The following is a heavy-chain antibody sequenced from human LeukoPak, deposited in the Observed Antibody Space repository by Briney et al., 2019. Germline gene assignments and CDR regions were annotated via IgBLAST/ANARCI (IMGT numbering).Heavy chain of an antibody. V-gene: IGHV3-23*01. D-gene: IGHD2-15*01. CDR2: ISGSGGST. J-gene: IGHJ4*02. CDR1: GFTFSSYA. CDR3: EKASYCSGGSCYLVDY. Sequence: GGSLRLSCAASGFTFSSYAMSWVRQAPGKGLEWVSAISGSGGSTYYAGSVKGRFTISRDNSKNTLYLQMNSLRAEDTAVYYCEKASYCSGGSCYLVDYWGQGTLVTVSS.